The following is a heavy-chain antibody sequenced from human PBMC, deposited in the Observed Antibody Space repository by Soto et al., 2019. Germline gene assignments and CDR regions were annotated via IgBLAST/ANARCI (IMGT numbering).Heavy chain of an antibody. Sequence: TSVKVSSKASGFTFTSSAVQWVRQARGQRLEWIGWIVVGSGNTNYAQKFQERVTITRDMSTSTAYMELSSLRSEDTAVYYCAAIQKYYDFWSGYYMPDDAFDIWGQGTMVTVSS. CDR3: AAIQKYYDFWSGYYMPDDAFDI. CDR2: IVVGSGNT. CDR1: GFTFTSSA. J-gene: IGHJ3*02. V-gene: IGHV1-58*01. D-gene: IGHD3-3*01.